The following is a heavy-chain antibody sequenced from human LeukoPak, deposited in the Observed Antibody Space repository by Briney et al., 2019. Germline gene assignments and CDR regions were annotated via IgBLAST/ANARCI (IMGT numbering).Heavy chain of an antibody. CDR1: GYTFTSNY. CDR3: ARGPPNWGYDY. V-gene: IGHV1-46*01. Sequence: WASVKVSCKASGYTFTSNYIHWVRQAPGQGLEWMGMIYSRDGSTSYAQKFQGRVTVTRDTSTSTVHMELSGLRSEDTAVYYCARGPPNWGYDYWGPGTLVTVSS. CDR2: IYSRDGST. J-gene: IGHJ4*02. D-gene: IGHD7-27*01.